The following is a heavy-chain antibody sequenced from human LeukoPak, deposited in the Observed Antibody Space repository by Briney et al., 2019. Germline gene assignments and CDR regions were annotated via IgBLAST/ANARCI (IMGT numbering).Heavy chain of an antibody. J-gene: IGHJ6*02. Sequence: ASVKVSCKASGYTFTGYYMHWVRQAPGQGLEWMGWINPNSGGTNYAQKFQGRVTMTRDTCISTAYMELSRLRSDDTAVYYCARGGVALSYYGMDVWGQGTTVTVSS. D-gene: IGHD2-8*01. CDR2: INPNSGGT. CDR1: GYTFTGYY. CDR3: ARGGVALSYYGMDV. V-gene: IGHV1-2*02.